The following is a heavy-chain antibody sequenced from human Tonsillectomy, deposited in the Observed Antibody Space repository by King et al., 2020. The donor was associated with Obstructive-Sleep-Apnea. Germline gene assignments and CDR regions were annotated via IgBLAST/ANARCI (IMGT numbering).Heavy chain of an antibody. Sequence: QLQESGPGLVKPSGTLSLTCAVSGGSISSFNWWSWVRQPPGKGLEWIGDIFHTGSSNYNPSLKRRLTISVDKSTNQFSLKLTSVTAADTAVYYCARQPGYCSSATCYEYPNDYYYYGMDVWGQGSTVTVSS. J-gene: IGHJ6*02. D-gene: IGHD2-2*03. V-gene: IGHV4-4*02. CDR1: GGSISSFNW. CDR3: ARQPGYCSSATCYEYPNDYYYYGMDV. CDR2: IFHTGSS.